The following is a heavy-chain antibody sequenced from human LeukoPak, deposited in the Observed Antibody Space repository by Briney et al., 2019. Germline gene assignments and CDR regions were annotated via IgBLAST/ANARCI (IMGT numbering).Heavy chain of an antibody. Sequence: SGGSLRLSCAASGFTFSSYGMHWVRQAPGKGLEWVAVISYDGSNKYYADSVKGRFTISRDNAKNSLYLQMNSLRAEDTAVYYCARVRRDGYNWGAFDIWGQGTMVTVSS. V-gene: IGHV3-30*03. J-gene: IGHJ3*02. CDR2: ISYDGSNK. CDR1: GFTFSSYG. CDR3: ARVRRDGYNWGAFDI. D-gene: IGHD5-24*01.